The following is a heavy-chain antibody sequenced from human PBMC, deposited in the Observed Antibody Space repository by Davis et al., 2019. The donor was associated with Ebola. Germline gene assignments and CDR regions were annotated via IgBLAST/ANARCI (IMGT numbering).Heavy chain of an antibody. V-gene: IGHV1-69*13. J-gene: IGHJ6*02. CDR2: IIPIFGPA. CDR1: GGTFSDYP. Sequence: SVKVSCKASGGTFSDYPISWVRQAPGQGLEWMGGIIPIFGPASYAQKFQGRFTITADESSSTAYMELSSLRSEDSAVYYCATGYCSSTSCYKKHYYGMDVWGQGTTVTVSS. CDR3: ATGYCSSTSCYKKHYYGMDV. D-gene: IGHD2-2*02.